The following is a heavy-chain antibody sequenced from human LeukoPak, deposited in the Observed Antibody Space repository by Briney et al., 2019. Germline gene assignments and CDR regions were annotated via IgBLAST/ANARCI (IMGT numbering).Heavy chain of an antibody. CDR2: IYYSGST. V-gene: IGHV4-59*01. D-gene: IGHD4-11*01. CDR1: GGSFSGYY. J-gene: IGHJ4*02. CDR3: ARGGTTVTTVGYFDY. Sequence: SETLSLTCAVYGGSFSGYYWSWIRQPPGKGLEWIGYIYYSGSTNYNPSLKSRVTISVDTSKNQFSLKLSSVTAADTAVYYCARGGTTVTTVGYFDYWGQGTLVTVSS.